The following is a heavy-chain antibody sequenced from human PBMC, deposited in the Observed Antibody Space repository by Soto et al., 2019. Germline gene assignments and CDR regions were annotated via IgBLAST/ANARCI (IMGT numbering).Heavy chain of an antibody. J-gene: IGHJ1*01. Sequence: PGGSLRLSCAASGFTFRSFAMHWVRQAPGKGLGWVAVISYDGTNKYYTDSVKGRFTISRDNSNNMLYLQMNSLRVEDTAVYHCARDDSGSTWAAHNRLDSWGQGTLVTVYS. V-gene: IGHV3-30-3*01. CDR1: GFTFRSFA. CDR2: ISYDGTNK. CDR3: ARDDSGSTWAAHNRLDS. D-gene: IGHD1-26*01.